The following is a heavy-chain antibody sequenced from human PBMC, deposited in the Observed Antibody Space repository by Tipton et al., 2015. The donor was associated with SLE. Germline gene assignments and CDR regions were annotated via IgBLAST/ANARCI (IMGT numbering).Heavy chain of an antibody. Sequence: LRLSCTVSGSSISSGCYYWSWIRQHPGKGLEWIGYIYYSGSTNYNPSLKSRVTISVDTSKNQFSLKLSSVTAADTAVYYCARAVPAAWYFDLWGRGTLVTVSS. V-gene: IGHV4-31*03. CDR2: IYYSGST. CDR3: ARAVPAAWYFDL. CDR1: GSSISSGCYY. D-gene: IGHD2-2*01. J-gene: IGHJ2*01.